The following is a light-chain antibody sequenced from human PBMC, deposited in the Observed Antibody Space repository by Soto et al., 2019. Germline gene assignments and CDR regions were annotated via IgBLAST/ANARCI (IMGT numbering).Light chain of an antibody. Sequence: DIQMTQSPSSLSASVGDRVTITCRASQSISSYLNWYQQNPGKAPKLLIYAASSLQSGVPSRFSGSGSGTDFTLTISSLQPEDFATYYCQQSYSTPVTFGGGTKVDI. CDR1: QSISSY. J-gene: IGKJ4*01. CDR3: QQSYSTPVT. CDR2: AAS. V-gene: IGKV1-39*01.